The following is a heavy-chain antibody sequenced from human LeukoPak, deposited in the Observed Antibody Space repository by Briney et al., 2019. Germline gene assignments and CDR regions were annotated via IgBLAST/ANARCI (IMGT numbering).Heavy chain of an antibody. CDR3: ARVRGAITYYFDY. CDR1: GFSFSTYA. Sequence: QPGGSLRLSCVASGFSFSTYAGGWVRQAPGKGLEWVSVIGDSGGRTHYADSVKGRFTISRDNSRNTLYLQMNSLRDEDTAIYCCARVRGAITYYFDYCGQGTLVTVSS. J-gene: IGHJ4*02. V-gene: IGHV3-23*01. D-gene: IGHD1-26*01. CDR2: IGDSGGRT.